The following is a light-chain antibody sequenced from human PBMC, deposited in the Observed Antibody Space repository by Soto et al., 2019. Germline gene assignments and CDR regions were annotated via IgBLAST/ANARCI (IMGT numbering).Light chain of an antibody. J-gene: IGKJ1*01. V-gene: IGKV3-20*01. Sequence: EKVMSPSPATLSVSPGERVTLSCRASQNIHNHLAWYQQKPGQAPRLLIYDASNRATGIPDRFSGSGSGTDFTLTISRLEPEDFAVYYCQQYGSSGTFGQGTKVDIK. CDR3: QQYGSSGT. CDR1: QNIHNH. CDR2: DAS.